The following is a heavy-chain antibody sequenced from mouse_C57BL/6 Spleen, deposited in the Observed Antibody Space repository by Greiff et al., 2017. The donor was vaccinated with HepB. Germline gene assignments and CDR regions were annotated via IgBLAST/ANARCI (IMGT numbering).Heavy chain of an antibody. CDR3: ARSGDWDFWYFDV. J-gene: IGHJ1*03. D-gene: IGHD4-1*01. CDR2: INPSSGYT. CDR1: GYTFTSYW. V-gene: IGHV1-7*01. Sequence: VKLMESGAELAKPGASVKLSCKASGYTFTSYWMHWVKQRPGQGLEWIGYINPSSGYTKYNQKFKDKATLPADKSSSTAYMQLSSLTYEDSAVYYCARSGDWDFWYFDVWGTGTTVTVSS.